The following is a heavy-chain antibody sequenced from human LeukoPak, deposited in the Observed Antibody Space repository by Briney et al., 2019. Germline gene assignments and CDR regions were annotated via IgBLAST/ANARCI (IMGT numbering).Heavy chain of an antibody. Sequence: ASVKVSCKASGYTFTSYGISWVRQAPGQGLEWMGWISAYNGNTNYAQKLQGRVTMTTDTSTSTAYMELRSLRSDDTAVYYCARDWGPQGGSGSYYVVPLFYWGQGTLVTVSS. CDR2: ISAYNGNT. J-gene: IGHJ4*02. V-gene: IGHV1-18*01. D-gene: IGHD3-10*01. CDR1: GYTFTSYG. CDR3: ARDWGPQGGSGSYYVVPLFY.